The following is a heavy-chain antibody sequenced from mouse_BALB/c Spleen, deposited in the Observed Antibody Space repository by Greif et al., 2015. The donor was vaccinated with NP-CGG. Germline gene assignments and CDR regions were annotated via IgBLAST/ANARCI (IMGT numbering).Heavy chain of an antibody. CDR1: GYTFTSYW. CDR3: ARREGTGTFAY. CDR2: INPSTGYT. J-gene: IGHJ3*01. Sequence: VQLQQSGAELAKPGASVKMSCKASGYTFTSYWMHWAKQRPGQGLEWIGYINPSTGYTEYNQKFKDKATLTADKSSSTAYMQLSSLTSEDSAVYYCARREGTGTFAYWGQGTLVTVSA. D-gene: IGHD4-1*01. V-gene: IGHV1-7*01.